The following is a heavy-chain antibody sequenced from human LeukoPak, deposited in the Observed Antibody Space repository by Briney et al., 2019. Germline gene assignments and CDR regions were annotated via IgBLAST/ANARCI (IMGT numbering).Heavy chain of an antibody. CDR1: GFTFSSYW. J-gene: IGHJ6*03. CDR2: IKQDGSEK. D-gene: IGHD2-2*01. CDR3: ARFRGYCSSTSCYSSAYYYYMDV. V-gene: IGHV3-7*01. Sequence: GGSLRLSCAASGFTFSSYWMSWVRQAPGKGLEWVANIKQDGSEKYYVDSVKGRFTISRDNAKNSLYLQMNSLRAEDTAVYYCARFRGYCSSTSCYSSAYYYYMDVWGKGTTVTISS.